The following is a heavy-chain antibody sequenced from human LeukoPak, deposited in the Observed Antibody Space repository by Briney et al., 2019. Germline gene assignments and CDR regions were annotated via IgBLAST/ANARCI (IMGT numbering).Heavy chain of an antibody. Sequence: GGSLRLSCAASGFTFSSYGMHWVRQAPGKGLEWVAVISYDGSNKYYADSVKGRFTISRDNSKNTLYLQMNSLRAEDTAVYYCAKVGLWFGKYYYYYMDVWGKGTTVTVSS. J-gene: IGHJ6*03. CDR2: ISYDGSNK. V-gene: IGHV3-30*18. CDR3: AKVGLWFGKYYYYYMDV. D-gene: IGHD3-10*01. CDR1: GFTFSSYG.